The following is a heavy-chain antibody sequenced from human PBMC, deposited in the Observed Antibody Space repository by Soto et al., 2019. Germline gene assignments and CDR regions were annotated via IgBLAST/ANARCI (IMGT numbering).Heavy chain of an antibody. V-gene: IGHV3-30*18. CDR2: ISYDGSNH. CDR3: AKDQASGQGSFDS. CDR1: GFTFNIYG. Sequence: LRLSCAASGFTFNIYGMHWVLQAQDKGLEWVALISYDGSNHYYADSVKDRFTISRDNSKNTLFLQMNSLRADDTAVYYCAKDQASGQGSFDSWGQGTLVTVSS. J-gene: IGHJ4*02.